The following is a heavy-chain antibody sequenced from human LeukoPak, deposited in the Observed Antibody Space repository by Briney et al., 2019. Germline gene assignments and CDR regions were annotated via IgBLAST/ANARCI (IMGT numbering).Heavy chain of an antibody. D-gene: IGHD1-26*01. Sequence: GGSLRLSCSASGFRFSDHAIHWVRQAPGKGLEWVAAISHDGNSKYYTDSVKGRVTISRDNSKNTLDLQMNSLRTEDTAVYYCTKERSFYSFDIWGQGTMVTVSS. V-gene: IGHV3-30*04. J-gene: IGHJ3*02. CDR1: GFRFSDHA. CDR3: TKERSFYSFDI. CDR2: ISHDGNSK.